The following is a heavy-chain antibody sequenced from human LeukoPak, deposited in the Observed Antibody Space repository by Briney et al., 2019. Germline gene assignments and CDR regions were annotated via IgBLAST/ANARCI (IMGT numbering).Heavy chain of an antibody. CDR2: IYYSGST. CDR3: ASGLGDFWSGYLDYYYGMDV. Sequence: PSETLSLTCTVSGGSISSYYWSWIRQPPGKGLEWIGYIYYSGSTYYNPSLKSRVTISVDTSKNQFSLKLSSVTAADTAVYYCASGLGDFWSGYLDYYYGMDVWGQGTTVTVSS. CDR1: GGSISSYY. V-gene: IGHV4-59*01. D-gene: IGHD3-3*01. J-gene: IGHJ6*02.